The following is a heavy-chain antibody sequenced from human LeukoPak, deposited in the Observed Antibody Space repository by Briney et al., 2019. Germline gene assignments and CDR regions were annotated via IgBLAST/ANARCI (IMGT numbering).Heavy chain of an antibody. CDR1: GGSISSYY. CDR3: ARDKNIVVVPAAKGGSNYYYYYMDV. Sequence: SETLSLTCTVSGGSISSYYWSWIRQPAGKGLEWIGRIYTSGSTNYNPSPKSRVTISVDKSKNQFSLKLSSVTAADTAVYYCARDKNIVVVPAAKGGSNYYYYYMDVWGKGTTATVSS. CDR2: IYTSGST. D-gene: IGHD2-2*01. V-gene: IGHV4-4*07. J-gene: IGHJ6*03.